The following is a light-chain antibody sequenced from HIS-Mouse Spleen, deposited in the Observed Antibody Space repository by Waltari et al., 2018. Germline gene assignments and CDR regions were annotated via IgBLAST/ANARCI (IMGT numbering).Light chain of an antibody. V-gene: IGKV3-20*01. Sequence: EIVLTQSPGTLSVSPGERATLSRSASQSVSSSYLAWYQQKPGQAPRLLIYGASSRATGIPDRFSGSGSGTDFTLTISRLEPEDFAVYYCQQYGSSPRTFGQGTKLEIK. J-gene: IGKJ2*01. CDR1: QSVSSSY. CDR2: GAS. CDR3: QQYGSSPRT.